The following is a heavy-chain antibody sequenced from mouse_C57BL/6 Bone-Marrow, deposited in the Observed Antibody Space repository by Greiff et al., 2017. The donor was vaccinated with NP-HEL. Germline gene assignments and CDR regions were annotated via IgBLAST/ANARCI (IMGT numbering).Heavy chain of an antibody. J-gene: IGHJ2*01. CDR3: ARGMVTTWDFFDY. V-gene: IGHV1-55*01. Sequence: QVQLQQPGAELVKPGASVKMSCKASGYTFTSYWITWVKQRPGQGLEWIGDIYPGSGSTNYNEKFKSKATLTVDTSSSTAYMQLSSLTSEDSAVYYCARGMVTTWDFFDYWGQGTTLTVSS. CDR1: GYTFTSYW. CDR2: IYPGSGST. D-gene: IGHD2-2*01.